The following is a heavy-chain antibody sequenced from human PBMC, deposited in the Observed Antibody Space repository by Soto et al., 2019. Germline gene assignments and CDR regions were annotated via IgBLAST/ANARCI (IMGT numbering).Heavy chain of an antibody. CDR3: ASLDYDLYGMDV. Sequence: PGESLKISCKGSGYSFTSYWISWVRQMPGKGLEWMGRIDPSDSYTNYSPSFQGHVTISAGKSISTAYLQWSSLKASDTAMYYCASLDYDLYGMDVWGQGTTVTVSS. V-gene: IGHV5-10-1*01. J-gene: IGHJ6*02. CDR1: GYSFTSYW. CDR2: IDPSDSYT. D-gene: IGHD3-3*01.